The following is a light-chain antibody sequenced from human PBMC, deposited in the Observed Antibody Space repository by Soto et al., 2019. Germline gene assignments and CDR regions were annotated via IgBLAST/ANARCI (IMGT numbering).Light chain of an antibody. CDR3: AAWDDTLRGV. J-gene: IGLJ3*02. CDR1: SSNIGRNY. V-gene: IGLV1-47*02. CDR2: SNS. Sequence: QPVLTQPPSASGTPGQKVTISCSGSSSNIGRNYVSWYQQLPGTAPKLLIYSNSQRPSGVPDRFSGSKSGTSASLAISELRSEDEADYYCAAWDDTLRGVFGGGTKLTVL.